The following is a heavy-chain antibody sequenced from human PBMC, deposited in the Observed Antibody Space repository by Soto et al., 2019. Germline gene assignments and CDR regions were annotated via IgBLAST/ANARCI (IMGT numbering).Heavy chain of an antibody. J-gene: IGHJ6*03. D-gene: IGHD4-4*01. Sequence: SVKVSCKASGGTFSSYTISWVRQAPGQGLEWMGRIIPILGIANYAQKFQGRVTITADKSTSTAYMELSSLRSEDTAVYYCASGGVTTVTTKYYYYYMDVWGKGTTVTVSS. CDR3: ASGGVTTVTTKYYYYYMDV. CDR2: IIPILGIA. CDR1: GGTFSSYT. V-gene: IGHV1-69*02.